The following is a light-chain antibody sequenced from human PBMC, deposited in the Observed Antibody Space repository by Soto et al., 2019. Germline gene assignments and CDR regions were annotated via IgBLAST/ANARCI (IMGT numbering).Light chain of an antibody. CDR3: QQYSNWPLT. CDR2: DIS. J-gene: IGKJ4*01. Sequence: ELVMTQSPATLSVSPGERATLSCRAGQTVSRNLAWYQQRPVQAPRLLIYDISNRATGVPARFSGSGSETEFTLTINSLQSEDFAVYYCQQYSNWPLTFGGGTKVDIK. V-gene: IGKV3-15*01. CDR1: QTVSRN.